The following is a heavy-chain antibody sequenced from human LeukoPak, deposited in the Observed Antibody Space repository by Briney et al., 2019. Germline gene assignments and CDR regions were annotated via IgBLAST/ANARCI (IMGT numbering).Heavy chain of an antibody. D-gene: IGHD3-22*01. Sequence: GGSLRLSCAASGFTFSCYAMHWVRQAPGKGLEWVAVISYDGSNKYYADSVKGRFTISRDDSKNTLYLQMNSLRAEDTAVYYCASGITMIVVVHWGQGTLVTVSS. CDR3: ASGITMIVVVH. CDR2: ISYDGSNK. V-gene: IGHV3-30*01. J-gene: IGHJ4*02. CDR1: GFTFSCYA.